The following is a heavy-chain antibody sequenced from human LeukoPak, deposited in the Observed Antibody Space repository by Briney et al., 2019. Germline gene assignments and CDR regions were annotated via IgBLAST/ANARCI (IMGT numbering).Heavy chain of an antibody. CDR3: ARSISGYDYVDY. J-gene: IGHJ4*02. V-gene: IGHV3-21*01. CDR2: ISSSSSYI. D-gene: IGHD5-12*01. Sequence: EGSLRLSCAASGFTFSSYSMNWVRQAPGKGLEWVSSISSSSSYIYYADSVKGRFTISRDNAKNSLYLQMNSLRAEDTAVYYCARSISGYDYVDYWGQGTLVTVSS. CDR1: GFTFSSYS.